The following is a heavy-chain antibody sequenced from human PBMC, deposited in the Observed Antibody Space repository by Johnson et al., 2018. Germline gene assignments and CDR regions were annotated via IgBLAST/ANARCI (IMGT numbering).Heavy chain of an antibody. D-gene: IGHD3-22*01. CDR1: GFTFSTYS. CDR3: AGDAYDYDMRQH. J-gene: IGHJ1*01. V-gene: IGHV3-48*04. CDR2: IRSRRSTI. Sequence: VQLVQSGGGLVQPGGSLRLSCAASGFTFSTYSMNWVRPAPGKGLEWLSYIRSRRSTIYYAASVKGRFTSSRDNAKNSLYLQMNGLKAEGTAVYYCAGDAYDYDMRQHWGQGTLVTVAS.